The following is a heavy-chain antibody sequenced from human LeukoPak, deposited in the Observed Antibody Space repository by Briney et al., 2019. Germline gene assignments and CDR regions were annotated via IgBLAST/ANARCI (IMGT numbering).Heavy chain of an antibody. CDR2: IYYSGST. CDR1: GGSISSYY. Sequence: PSKTLSLTCTVSGGSISSYYWSWIRQPPGKGLEWIGYIYYSGSTNYNPSLKSRVTISVDTSKNQFSLKLSSVTAADTAVYYCARSYSSSWYSWFDPWGQGTLVTVSS. CDR3: ARSYSSSWYSWFDP. J-gene: IGHJ5*02. V-gene: IGHV4-59*01. D-gene: IGHD6-13*01.